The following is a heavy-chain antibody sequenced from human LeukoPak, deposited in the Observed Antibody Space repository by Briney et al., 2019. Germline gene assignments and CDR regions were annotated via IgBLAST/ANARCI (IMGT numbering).Heavy chain of an antibody. J-gene: IGHJ1*01. CDR1: GSTFSSYW. CDR3: ARAPSEIGGYYPEYFRH. Sequence: GGSLRLSCAASGSTFSSYWMHWVRQAPGKGLVWVSRIKSDGKTNYADSVKGRFTISRDNAKNTVSLQMNSLRAEDTGVYYCARAPSEIGGYYPEYFRHWGQGTLVTVSS. D-gene: IGHD3-22*01. V-gene: IGHV3-74*01. CDR2: IKSDGKT.